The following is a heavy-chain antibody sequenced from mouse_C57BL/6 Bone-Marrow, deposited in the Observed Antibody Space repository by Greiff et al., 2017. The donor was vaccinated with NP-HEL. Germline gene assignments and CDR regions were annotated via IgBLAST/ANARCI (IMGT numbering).Heavy chain of an antibody. CDR2: IRNKANNHAT. Sequence: EVKLMESGGGLVQPGGSMKLSCAASGFTFSDAWMDWVRQSPEKGLEWVAEIRNKANNHATYYAESVKGRFTISRDDSKSSVYLQMNSLRAEDTGIYYCTGLITTVGVDYWGQGTTLTVSS. CDR3: TGLITTVGVDY. V-gene: IGHV6-6*01. CDR1: GFTFSDAW. J-gene: IGHJ2*01. D-gene: IGHD1-1*01.